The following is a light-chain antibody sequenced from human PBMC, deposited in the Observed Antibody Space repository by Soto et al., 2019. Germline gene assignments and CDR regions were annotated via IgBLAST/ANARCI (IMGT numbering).Light chain of an antibody. CDR3: SSYTGSSTVV. CDR2: DVT. V-gene: IGLV2-14*03. J-gene: IGLJ3*02. CDR1: SSDVGGYNY. Sequence: QSALTQPASVSGSPGQSITISCTGTSSDVGGYNYVSWYQQHPGKAPKLMIYDVTNRPSGVSNRFSGSKAVNTASLTISGLRAEDEADYYCSSYTGSSTVVFGGGTMLTVL.